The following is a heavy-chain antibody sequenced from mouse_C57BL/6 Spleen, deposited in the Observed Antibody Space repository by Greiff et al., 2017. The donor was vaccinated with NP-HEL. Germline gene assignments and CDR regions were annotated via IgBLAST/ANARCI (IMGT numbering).Heavy chain of an antibody. Sequence: DVKLQESGPGLVKPSQSLSLTCSVTGYSITSGYYWNWIRQFPGNKLEWMGYISYDGSNNYNPSLKNRISITRDTSKNQFFLKLNSVTTEDTATYYCARESYYYGSSPFDYWGQGTTLTVSS. V-gene: IGHV3-6*01. CDR1: GYSITSGYY. CDR3: ARESYYYGSSPFDY. CDR2: ISYDGSN. J-gene: IGHJ2*01. D-gene: IGHD1-1*01.